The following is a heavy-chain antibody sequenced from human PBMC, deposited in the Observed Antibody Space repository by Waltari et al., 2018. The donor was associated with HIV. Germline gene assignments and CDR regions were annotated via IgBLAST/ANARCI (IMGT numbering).Heavy chain of an antibody. D-gene: IGHD6-13*01. Sequence: VQLVESGGGLVQPGGSLRLACAASGFTFGSYGMHWLCQAPGKGLVWVSRINTDGSSTNYADSVKGRFTISRDNAKNTLYLQMNGLRAEDTAVYYCARDLYSRNGDDYWGQGTLVTVSS. J-gene: IGHJ4*02. CDR2: INTDGSST. CDR1: GFTFGSYG. V-gene: IGHV3-74*01. CDR3: ARDLYSRNGDDY.